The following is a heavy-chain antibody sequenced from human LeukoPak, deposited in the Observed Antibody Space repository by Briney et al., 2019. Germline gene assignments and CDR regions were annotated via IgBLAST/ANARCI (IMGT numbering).Heavy chain of an antibody. CDR3: ARKYMYYVDY. CDR1: GGSISNYY. D-gene: IGHD2/OR15-2a*01. Sequence: PETLSLTCTVSGGSISNYYWSSIRQPPGKGLVWIGYIYYSGSTYYNPSHKSRVTISVDTCKNQFSLKLSSVTAADTAVYYCARKYMYYVDYWGQGTLVTVSS. CDR2: IYYSGST. V-gene: IGHV4-59*06. J-gene: IGHJ4*02.